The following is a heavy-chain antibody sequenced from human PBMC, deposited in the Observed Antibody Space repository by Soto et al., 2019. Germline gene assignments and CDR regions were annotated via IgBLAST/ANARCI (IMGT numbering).Heavy chain of an antibody. D-gene: IGHD3-22*01. Sequence: SDTLSLTSALSGDSISNGDWWRWVRQPPGKGLEWIGAIHPSGDTNYNPSLKSRLTISVDNFKNLFSLKLSSVTAADTAVYYCARQQFYYDSSGSLFDYWGQG. V-gene: IGHV4-4*02. J-gene: IGHJ4*02. CDR2: IHPSGDT. CDR1: GDSISNGDW. CDR3: ARQQFYYDSSGSLFDY.